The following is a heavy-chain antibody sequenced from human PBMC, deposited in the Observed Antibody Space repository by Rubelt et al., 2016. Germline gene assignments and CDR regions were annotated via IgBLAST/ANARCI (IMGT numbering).Heavy chain of an antibody. Sequence: QVQLQQWGAGLLKPSETLSLTCAVYGGSFSGYYWSWIRQPPGKGLEWIGEINHSGSTNYNPSLKGRVTISVDTSKNQFYLKLSSVTAADTAVYYCATSHRGGGYHYWGQGTLVTVSS. J-gene: IGHJ4*02. CDR1: GGSFSGYY. CDR3: ATSHRGGGYHY. V-gene: IGHV4-34*01. CDR2: INHSGST. D-gene: IGHD5-24*01.